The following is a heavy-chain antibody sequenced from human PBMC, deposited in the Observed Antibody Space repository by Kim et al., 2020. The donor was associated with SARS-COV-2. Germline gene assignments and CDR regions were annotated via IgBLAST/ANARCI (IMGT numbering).Heavy chain of an antibody. CDR2: ISWDGGST. J-gene: IGHJ4*02. D-gene: IGHD5-18*01. Sequence: GGSLRLSCAASGFTFDDYTMHWVRQAPGKGLEWVSLISWDGGSTYYADSVKGRFTISRDNSKNSLYLQMNSLRTEDTALSYCAKGGSYGYYFDYWGQGTL. CDR3: AKGGSYGYYFDY. CDR1: GFTFDDYT. V-gene: IGHV3-43*01.